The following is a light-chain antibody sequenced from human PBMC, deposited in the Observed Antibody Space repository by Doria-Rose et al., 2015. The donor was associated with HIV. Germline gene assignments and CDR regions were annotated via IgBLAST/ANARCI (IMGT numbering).Light chain of an antibody. CDR3: HQYGTSWT. Sequence: EIVMTQSPGTLSLSPGERATLSCRASQSFSSTYLAWYQQKPGQASSLLIYDVSTRATGIPDRFSASGSGTDFTLTINRLEPEDFALYYCHQYGTSWTFGQGTKVEI. V-gene: IGKV3-20*01. CDR1: QSFSSTY. CDR2: DVS. J-gene: IGKJ1*01.